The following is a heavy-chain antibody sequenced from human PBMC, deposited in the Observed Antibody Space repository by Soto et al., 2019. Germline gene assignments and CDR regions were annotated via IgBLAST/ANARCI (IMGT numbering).Heavy chain of an antibody. J-gene: IGHJ4*02. V-gene: IGHV3-21*02. D-gene: IGHD5-12*01. CDR3: ARECVDPVTSITLPFDY. CDR2: ISSSASYM. CDR1: GFTFSRCD. Sequence: EVQLLQSGGGLVKPGGSLRLSCATSGFTFSRCDMNWVRQAPGKGLEWVSFISSSASYMYHADSVKGRFTISRDTSKKALYLQMNSLGADDTAVYYCARECVDPVTSITLPFDYWGQGALVTVSS.